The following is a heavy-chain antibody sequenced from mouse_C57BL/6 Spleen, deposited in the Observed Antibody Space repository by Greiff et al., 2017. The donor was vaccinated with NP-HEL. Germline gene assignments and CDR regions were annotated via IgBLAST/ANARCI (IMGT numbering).Heavy chain of an antibody. J-gene: IGHJ1*03. CDR2: ISSGSSTI. Sequence: DVKLVESGGGLVKPGGSLKLSCAASGFTFSDYGMHWVRQAPEKGLEWVAYISSGSSTIYYADTVKGRFTISRDNAKNTLFLQMTSLRSEDTAMYYCARRRVDYDYDGYFDVWGTGTTVTVSS. V-gene: IGHV5-17*01. CDR1: GFTFSDYG. D-gene: IGHD2-4*01. CDR3: ARRRVDYDYDGYFDV.